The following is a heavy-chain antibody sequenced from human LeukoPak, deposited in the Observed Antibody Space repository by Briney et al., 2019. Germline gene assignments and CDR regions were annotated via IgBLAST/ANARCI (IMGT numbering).Heavy chain of an antibody. J-gene: IGHJ4*02. D-gene: IGHD6-19*01. CDR2: ISSSGSTI. CDR3: AREYSSGWYVFDY. V-gene: IGHV3-11*01. CDR1: GFTFSDYY. Sequence: PGGSLRLSCAASGFTFSDYYMSWIRQAPGKGLEWVSYISSSGSTIYYADSVKGRFTISRDNAKNSLYLQMNSLRAEDTAVYSCAREYSSGWYVFDYWGRGTLVTVSS.